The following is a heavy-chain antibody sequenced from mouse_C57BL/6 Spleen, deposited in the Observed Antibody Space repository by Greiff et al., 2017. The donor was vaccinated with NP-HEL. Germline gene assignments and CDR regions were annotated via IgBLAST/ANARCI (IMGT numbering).Heavy chain of an antibody. J-gene: IGHJ2*01. CDR3: ARKDYYGSSPFDY. Sequence: EVQLQQSGPELVKPGASVKIPCKASGYTFTDYNMDWVQQSHGKSLEWIGDINPNNGGTIYNQKFKGKATLTVDKSSSTAYMELRSLTSEDTAVYYCARKDYYGSSPFDYWGQGTTLTVSS. D-gene: IGHD1-1*01. CDR1: GYTFTDYN. V-gene: IGHV1-18*01. CDR2: INPNNGGT.